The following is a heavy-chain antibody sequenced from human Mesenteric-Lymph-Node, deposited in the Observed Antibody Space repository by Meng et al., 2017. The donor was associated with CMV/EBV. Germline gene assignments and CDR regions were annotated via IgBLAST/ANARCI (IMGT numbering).Heavy chain of an antibody. CDR3: ARVGSGYDMIGSCPDY. D-gene: IGHD5-12*01. CDR1: GSAYTNNS. Sequence: GSAYTNNSNGCGRQAPGQGLGWEGRMNSNRGNTDLAQKFQGRVTLTRDTSMSTAYVEMRSRSSVDTAVYYCARVGSGYDMIGSCPDYWGQGTLVTVSS. CDR2: MNSNRGNT. V-gene: IGHV1-8*01. J-gene: IGHJ4*02.